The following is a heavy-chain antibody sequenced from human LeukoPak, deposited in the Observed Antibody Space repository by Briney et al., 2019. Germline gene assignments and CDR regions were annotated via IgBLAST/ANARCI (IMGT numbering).Heavy chain of an antibody. Sequence: SETPSLTCAVSGASFTSYHWTWIRQPPGKGLEWIGDNYPGGTIRYNPSLESRVTISVDTSKNQFSLMLNSVTAADTAVYYCARHAAHSSKIDSWGLGTLVTVSS. CDR2: NYPGGTI. CDR1: GASFTSYH. V-gene: IGHV4-4*09. CDR3: ARHAAHSSKIDS. D-gene: IGHD6-6*01. J-gene: IGHJ4*02.